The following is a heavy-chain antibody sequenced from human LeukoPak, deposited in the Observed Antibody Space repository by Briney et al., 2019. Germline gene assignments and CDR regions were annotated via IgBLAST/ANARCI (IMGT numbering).Heavy chain of an antibody. CDR3: ARGRYYYDSSGYYYFDY. J-gene: IGHJ4*02. CDR1: GGSFSGYY. CDR2: INHSGST. V-gene: IGHV4-34*01. D-gene: IGHD3-22*01. Sequence: PSETLSLTCAVYGGSFSGYYWSWIRQPPGKGLEWIGEINHSGSTNYNPSLKSRVTISVDTSKNQFSLKLSSVTAADTAVYYCARGRYYYDSSGYYYFDYWGQGTLVTVSS.